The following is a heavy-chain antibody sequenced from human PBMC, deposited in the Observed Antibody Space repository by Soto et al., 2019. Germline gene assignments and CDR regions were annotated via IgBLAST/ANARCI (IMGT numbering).Heavy chain of an antibody. D-gene: IGHD2-15*01. CDR2: ISSSSSYI. CDR1: GFTFSSYS. CDR3: SRAGVVVVAATYDP. Sequence: GSLRLSCAASGFTFSSYSMNWVRQAPGKGLEWVSSISSSSSYIYYADSVKGRFTISRDNAKNSLYLQMNSLRAEDTAVYYCSRAGVVVVAATYDPWGQGTLVTVSS. V-gene: IGHV3-21*01. J-gene: IGHJ5*02.